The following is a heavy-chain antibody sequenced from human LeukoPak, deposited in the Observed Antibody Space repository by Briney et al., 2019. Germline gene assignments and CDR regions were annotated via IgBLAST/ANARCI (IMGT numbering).Heavy chain of an antibody. Sequence: GGSLRLSCAASGFTFSSSAMSWVRQAPGKGLEWVSAISNNGGYTYYADSVQGRFTISSDNSKSTLCLQMNSLRAEDTAVYYCARQLGYCSDGSCYFPYWGQGTLVTVSS. CDR3: ARQLGYCSDGSCYFPY. CDR2: ISNNGGYT. J-gene: IGHJ4*02. CDR1: GFTFSSSA. V-gene: IGHV3-23*01. D-gene: IGHD2-15*01.